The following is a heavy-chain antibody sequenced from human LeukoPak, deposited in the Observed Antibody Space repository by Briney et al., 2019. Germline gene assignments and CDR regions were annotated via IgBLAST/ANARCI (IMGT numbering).Heavy chain of an antibody. Sequence: GSSVKVSCKASGGTFNSYAISWVRQAPGQGLEWMGGIIPIFATANYAQKYQGRVTMTRDTSTSTVYMDLSRLRSEDTALYYCARAPGGTIAARRGLDYWGQGTLVTVSS. CDR2: IIPIFATA. V-gene: IGHV1-69*05. D-gene: IGHD6-6*01. CDR3: ARAPGGTIAARRGLDY. CDR1: GGTFNSYA. J-gene: IGHJ4*02.